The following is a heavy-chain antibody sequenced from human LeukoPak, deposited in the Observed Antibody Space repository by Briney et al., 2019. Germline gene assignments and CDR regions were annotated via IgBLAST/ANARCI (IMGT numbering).Heavy chain of an antibody. CDR3: ARDQTGYYGPGSYQE. CDR1: GFTFSSYW. J-gene: IGHJ4*02. D-gene: IGHD3-10*01. V-gene: IGHV3-7*03. Sequence: SGGSLRLSCAASGFTFSSYWMSWVRQAPGKGLEWVANIKQDGSEKYYVDSVKGRFTISRDNAKNSLYLQMNSLRAEDTAVYYCARDQTGYYGPGSYQEWGQGTLVTVSS. CDR2: IKQDGSEK.